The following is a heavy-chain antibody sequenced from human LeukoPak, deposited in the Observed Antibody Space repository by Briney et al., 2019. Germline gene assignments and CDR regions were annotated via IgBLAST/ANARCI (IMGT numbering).Heavy chain of an antibody. V-gene: IGHV1-69*13. D-gene: IGHD3-10*01. CDR1: GYTFTSYG. CDR3: ARGNYYGSGSYGLDY. CDR2: IIPIFGTA. Sequence: SVKVSCKASGYTFTSYGISWVRQAPGQGLEWMGGIIPIFGTANYAQKFQGRVTITADESTSTAYMELSSLRSEDTAVYYCARGNYYGSGSYGLDYWGQGTLVTVSS. J-gene: IGHJ4*02.